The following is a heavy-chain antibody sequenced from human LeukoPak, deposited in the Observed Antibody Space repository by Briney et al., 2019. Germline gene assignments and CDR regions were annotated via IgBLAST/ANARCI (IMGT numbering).Heavy chain of an antibody. Sequence: GRSLRLSCAASGFTFSSYGMHWVRQAPGKGLEWVSAISGSGGSTCYADSVKGRFTISRDNSKNTLYLQMNSLRAEDTAVYYCAKDGIRGNDYWGQGTLVTVSS. D-gene: IGHD5-18*01. CDR1: GFTFSSYG. CDR2: ISGSGGST. CDR3: AKDGIRGNDY. J-gene: IGHJ4*02. V-gene: IGHV3-23*01.